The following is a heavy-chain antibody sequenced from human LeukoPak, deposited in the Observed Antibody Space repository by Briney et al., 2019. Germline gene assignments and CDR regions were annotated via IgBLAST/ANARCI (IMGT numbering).Heavy chain of an antibody. J-gene: IGHJ4*02. CDR3: ARDTGPGITVTD. CDR1: GFTFSSYA. V-gene: IGHV3-30*03. CDR2: VSYDGNIR. D-gene: IGHD3-22*01. Sequence: GGSLRLSCAASGFTFSSYAMSWVRQAPGKGLEWVAVVSYDGNIRYYADSVKGRFTISRDNSKNTLYLQMDSVRAEDTAIYNCARDTGPGITVTDWGQGTLVTASS.